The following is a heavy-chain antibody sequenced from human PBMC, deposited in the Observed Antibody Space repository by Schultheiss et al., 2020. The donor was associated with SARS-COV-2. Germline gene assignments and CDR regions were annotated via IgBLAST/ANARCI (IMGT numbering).Heavy chain of an antibody. CDR2: ISSSSSYI. V-gene: IGHV3-21*01. Sequence: GGSLRLSCAASGFTFSSYWMSWVRQAPGKGLEWVSSISSSSSYIYYADSVKGRFTISRDNAKNSLYLQMNSLRAEDTAVYYCARGLGYCSSTSCSPRGYWGQGTLVTVSS. J-gene: IGHJ4*02. CDR3: ARGLGYCSSTSCSPRGY. CDR1: GFTFSSYW. D-gene: IGHD2-2*01.